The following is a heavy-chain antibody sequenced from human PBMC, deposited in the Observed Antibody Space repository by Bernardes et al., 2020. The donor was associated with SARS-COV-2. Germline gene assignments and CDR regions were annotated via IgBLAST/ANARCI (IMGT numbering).Heavy chain of an antibody. CDR1: GFTFSSFG. Sequence: GGSLRLSCVASGFTFSSFGMHWVRQAPGKGLEWVAVIAYDGSRQYYADSVKGRFTISRDNSKNTLFLEMDSLRSEDSAVYYCAKTPPSTVTTEPYFFDSWGKGTLVNVSS. CDR3: AKTPPSTVTTEPYFFDS. CDR2: IAYDGSRQ. D-gene: IGHD4-17*01. J-gene: IGHJ4*02. V-gene: IGHV3-30*18.